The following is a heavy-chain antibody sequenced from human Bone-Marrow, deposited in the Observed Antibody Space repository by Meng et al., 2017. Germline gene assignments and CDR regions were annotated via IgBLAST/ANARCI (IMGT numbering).Heavy chain of an antibody. V-gene: IGHV4-31*01. CDR3: ARGRRGYCSGGSCYHSNWFDP. CDR1: GCPISSGGYY. Sequence: GPVIAQPSHTLPLTCTVSGCPISSGGYYWSWIRQHPGKGLEWIGYIYYSGSTYYNPSLKSLVTISVDTSKNQFSLKLSSVTAADTAVYYCARGRRGYCSGGSCYHSNWFDPWGQGTLVTVSS. D-gene: IGHD2-15*01. CDR2: IYYSGST. J-gene: IGHJ5*02.